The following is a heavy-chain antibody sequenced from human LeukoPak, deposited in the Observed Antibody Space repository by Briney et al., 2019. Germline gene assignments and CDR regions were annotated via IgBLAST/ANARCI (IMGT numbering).Heavy chain of an antibody. J-gene: IGHJ4*02. CDR2: ISYDGSNK. CDR1: GFTFSSYA. CDR3: AKGANYYNGSGYYNEYYRDS. D-gene: IGHD3-22*01. Sequence: GGSLRLSCAASGFTFSSYAMHWVRQAPGKGLEWVAVISYDGSNKYYADSVKGRFTISRDNSKNTLYLQMNSLRAEDTALYYCAKGANYYNGSGYYNEYYRDSWGQGTLVTVSS. V-gene: IGHV3-30*04.